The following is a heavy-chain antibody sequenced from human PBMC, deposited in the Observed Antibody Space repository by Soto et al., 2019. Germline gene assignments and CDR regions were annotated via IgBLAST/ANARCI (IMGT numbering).Heavy chain of an antibody. J-gene: IGHJ6*02. D-gene: IGHD3-3*01. CDR2: ISYDGSNK. CDR1: GFTFSSYG. V-gene: IGHV3-30*18. Sequence: GGSLRLSXAASGFTFSSYGMHWVRQAPGKGLEWVAVISYDGSNKYYADSVKGRFTISRDNSKNTLYLQMNSLRAEDTAVYYCAKEQGRVPIFGVVTRHYYYYGMDVWGQGTTVTVSS. CDR3: AKEQGRVPIFGVVTRHYYYYGMDV.